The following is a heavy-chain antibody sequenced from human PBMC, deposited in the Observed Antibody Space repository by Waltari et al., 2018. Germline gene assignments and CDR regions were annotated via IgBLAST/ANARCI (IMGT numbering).Heavy chain of an antibody. J-gene: IGHJ4*02. CDR2: IYYSGST. CDR3: ARGGDVLRYFDWLSPFDY. V-gene: IGHV4-59*01. D-gene: IGHD3-9*01. CDR1: GGSISSYY. Sequence: QVQLQESGPGLVKPSETLSLTCTVSGGSISSYYWSWIRQPPGKGLEWIGYIYYSGSTNDNPSLKSRVTISVDTSKIQFSLKLSSVTAADTAVYYCARGGDVLRYFDWLSPFDYWGQGTLVTVSS.